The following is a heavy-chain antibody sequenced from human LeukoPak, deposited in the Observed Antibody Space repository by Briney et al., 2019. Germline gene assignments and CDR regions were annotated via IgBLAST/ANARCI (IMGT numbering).Heavy chain of an antibody. J-gene: IGHJ3*02. V-gene: IGHV3-48*04. CDR2: ISSSGSTI. CDR1: GFTFSSYA. Sequence: QPGGSLRLSCAASGFTFSSYAMSWVRQAPGKGLEWVSYISSSGSTIYYADSVKGRFTISRDNAKNSLYLQMNGLRAEDTAVYYCAREKVCSTSCYTGGFDIWGQGTMVTVSS. D-gene: IGHD2-2*02. CDR3: AREKVCSTSCYTGGFDI.